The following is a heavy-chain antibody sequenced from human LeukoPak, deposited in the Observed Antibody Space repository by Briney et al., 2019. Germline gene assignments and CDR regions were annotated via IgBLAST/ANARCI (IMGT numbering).Heavy chain of an antibody. CDR3: ARDASGDFSGMDV. V-gene: IGHV3-21*01. J-gene: IGHJ6*04. CDR1: GFTFSSYS. Sequence: GGSLRFSCAASGFTFSSYSMNWVRQAPGKGLEWVSSISSSSSYIYYADSVKGRFTISRDNAKNSLYLQMNSLRAEDTAVYYCARDASGDFSGMDVWGKGTTVTVSS. CDR2: ISSSSSYI. D-gene: IGHD3-3*01.